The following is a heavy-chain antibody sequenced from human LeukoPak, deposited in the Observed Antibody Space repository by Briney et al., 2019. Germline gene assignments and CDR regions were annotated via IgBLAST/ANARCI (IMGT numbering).Heavy chain of an antibody. J-gene: IGHJ6*02. Sequence: GGSLRLSCAASGFTFSSYWMSWVRQAPGKGLEWVANIKQDGSEKYYVDSVKGRFTVSRDNAKNSLYLQMNSLRAEDTAVYYCAREREYYYGSGSYYNPPSRIYYYYGMDVWGQGTTVTVSS. CDR2: IKQDGSEK. D-gene: IGHD3-10*01. CDR1: GFTFSSYW. CDR3: AREREYYYGSGSYYNPPSRIYYYYGMDV. V-gene: IGHV3-7*01.